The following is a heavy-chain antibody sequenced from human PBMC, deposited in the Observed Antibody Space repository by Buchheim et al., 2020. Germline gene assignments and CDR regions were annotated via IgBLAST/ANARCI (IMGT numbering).Heavy chain of an antibody. CDR3: ARTRGSYYFDWFDP. CDR1: GGSISSGGYS. V-gene: IGHV4-30-2*01. Sequence: QLQLQESVSGLVKPSQTLSLTCAVSGGSISSGGYSWSWIRQPPGKGLEWIGYIYHSGSTYYNPSLKSRVTISVDRSKNQFSLKLSSVTAADTAVYYCARTRGSYYFDWFDPWGQGTL. D-gene: IGHD1-26*01. J-gene: IGHJ5*02. CDR2: IYHSGST.